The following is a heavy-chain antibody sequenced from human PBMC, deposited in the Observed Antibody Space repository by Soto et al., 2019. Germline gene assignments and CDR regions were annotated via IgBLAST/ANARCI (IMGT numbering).Heavy chain of an antibody. Sequence: SGPTLVNPTQTLTLTFTFSGFSLTTILVGVGWIRQPPGKALEWLAVTYWNDDERYSPSLRNRLTITKDTSKNQVLLTMTNMAPVDTGTYYCARAARGTGARTYYFYYGMDVWGQGSTVTVSS. J-gene: IGHJ6*02. CDR1: GFSLTTILVG. V-gene: IGHV2-5*01. CDR2: TYWNDDE. CDR3: ARAARGTGARTYYFYYGMDV. D-gene: IGHD1-26*01.